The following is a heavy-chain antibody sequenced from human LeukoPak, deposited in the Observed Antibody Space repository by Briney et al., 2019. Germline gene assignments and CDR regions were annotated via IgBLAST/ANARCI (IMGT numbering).Heavy chain of an antibody. J-gene: IGHJ3*02. CDR1: GFTFSSNY. Sequence: GGSLRLSCAASGFTFSSNYMTWVRQAPGKGLEWVSVIYSCVNTYCAYSVKGRFTISIHNSKNTMYLQMHSLRAEDTAVYSCACVSSDYGDYVSAFDIWGQGTMVTVSS. CDR3: ACVSSDYGDYVSAFDI. D-gene: IGHD4-17*01. CDR2: IYSCVNT. V-gene: IGHV3-53*04.